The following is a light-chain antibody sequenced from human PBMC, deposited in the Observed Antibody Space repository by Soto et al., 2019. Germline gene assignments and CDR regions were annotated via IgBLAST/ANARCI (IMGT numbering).Light chain of an antibody. J-gene: IGKJ4*01. CDR2: DAS. V-gene: IGKV3-11*01. CDR3: QQRNNWVT. CDR1: QTIDNT. Sequence: EIVMTQSPATLSLSPGERATLSCRASQTIDNTLAWYQRKPGQAPRLLIYDASNRATGIPARFSGTGSGTEFGLTISSLEPEDSAVYYCQQRNNWVTFGGGTKVDIK.